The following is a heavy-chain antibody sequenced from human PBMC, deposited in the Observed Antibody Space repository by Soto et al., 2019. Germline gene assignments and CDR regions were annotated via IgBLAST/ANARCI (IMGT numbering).Heavy chain of an antibody. V-gene: IGHV3-23*01. CDR1: GFSFSNYA. CDR3: ANRGGSGTYFDY. Sequence: EVQLLESGGGLVQPGGSLRLSCAASGFSFSNYAMTWVRQAPGKGLEWVSSITGSGGSTYDADSVKGRFTISRDNSKNTLYLQMNSLRADDTAVYYCANRGGSGTYFDYWGQGTLVTVSS. J-gene: IGHJ4*02. D-gene: IGHD3-10*01. CDR2: ITGSGGST.